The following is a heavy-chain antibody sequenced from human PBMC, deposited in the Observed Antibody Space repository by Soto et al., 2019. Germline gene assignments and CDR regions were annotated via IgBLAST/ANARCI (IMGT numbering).Heavy chain of an antibody. J-gene: IGHJ4*02. D-gene: IGHD6-19*01. CDR1: GFSLSTSGVG. V-gene: IGHV2-5*01. CDR2: IYWNDDK. Sequence: SGPTLVNPTQTLTLTCTFSGFSLSTSGVGVGWIRQPPGKALEWLALIYWNDDKRYSPSLKSRLTISKDTSKNQVVLTMTNMDPVDTATYYCARMSQSEGRFDYWGQGTLVTVSS. CDR3: ARMSQSEGRFDY.